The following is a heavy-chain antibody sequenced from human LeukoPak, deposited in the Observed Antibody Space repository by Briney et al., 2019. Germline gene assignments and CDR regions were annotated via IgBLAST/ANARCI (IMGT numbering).Heavy chain of an antibody. V-gene: IGHV3-74*01. D-gene: IGHD3-16*01. J-gene: IGHJ4*02. Sequence: GGSLRLSCAASGMTFSHRWMHWVRQAPGKGLVWVSLIKNGGRTTIYADSVKGRFTISRDNGKSTLYLQTNSLRAEDTGIYYCTTGPSYGYEWWGQGTVVTVSS. CDR1: GMTFSHRW. CDR2: IKNGGRTT. CDR3: TTGPSYGYEW.